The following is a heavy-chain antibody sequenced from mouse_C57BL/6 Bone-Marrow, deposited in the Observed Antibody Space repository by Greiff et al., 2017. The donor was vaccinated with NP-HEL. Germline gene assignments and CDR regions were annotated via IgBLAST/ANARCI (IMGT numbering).Heavy chain of an antibody. CDR2: IDPENGDT. CDR3: TTLGTYYYFDY. V-gene: IGHV14-4*01. Sequence: EVKVVESGAELVRPGASVKLSCTASGFNIKDDYMHWVKQRPEQGLEWIGWIDPENGDTEYASKFQGKATITADTSSNTAYLQLSSLTSEDTAVYYCTTLGTYYYFDYWGQGTTLTVSS. D-gene: IGHD1-1*01. CDR1: GFNIKDDY. J-gene: IGHJ2*01.